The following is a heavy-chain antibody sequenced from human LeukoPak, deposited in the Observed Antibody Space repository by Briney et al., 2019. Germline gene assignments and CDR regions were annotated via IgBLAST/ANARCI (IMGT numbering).Heavy chain of an antibody. D-gene: IGHD3-10*02. Sequence: ASVKVSCKASGYTFTTNGISWVRQAPGQGLEWMGWINAYNGNTNYEQKLQGRVTMTTDTSTSTAYMELRSLRSDDTAIYYCARKGELRSNAFDIWGQGTMVTVSS. CDR3: ARKGELRSNAFDI. V-gene: IGHV1-18*01. CDR2: INAYNGNT. CDR1: GYTFTTNG. J-gene: IGHJ3*02.